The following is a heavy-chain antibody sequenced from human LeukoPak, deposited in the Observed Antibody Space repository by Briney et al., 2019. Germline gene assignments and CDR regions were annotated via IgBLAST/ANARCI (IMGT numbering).Heavy chain of an antibody. J-gene: IGHJ5*02. CDR1: GGSISSYY. CDR2: IYYSGST. D-gene: IGHD5-12*01. V-gene: IGHV4-59*12. CDR3: ARVVATISWFDP. Sequence: SETLSLTCTVSGGSISSYYWSWIRQPPGKGLEWIGYIYYSGSTNYNPSLQSRVTISVDTSKNQFSLKLSSVTAADTAVYYCARVVATISWFDPWGQGTLVTVSS.